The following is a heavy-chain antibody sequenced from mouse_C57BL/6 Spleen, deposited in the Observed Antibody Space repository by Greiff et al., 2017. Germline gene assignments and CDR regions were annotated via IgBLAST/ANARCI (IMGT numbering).Heavy chain of an antibody. CDR1: GYTFTSYW. V-gene: IGHV1-53*01. J-gene: IGHJ4*01. Sequence: QVQLQQPGTELVKPGASVKLSCKASGYTFTSYWMRWVKQRPGQGLEWIGNINPSNGGTNYNEKFKSKATLTVDKSSSTAYMQLSSRTSEDSAVYYCARRGSSHGAMDYWGQGTSVTVSS. D-gene: IGHD1-1*01. CDR3: ARRGSSHGAMDY. CDR2: INPSNGGT.